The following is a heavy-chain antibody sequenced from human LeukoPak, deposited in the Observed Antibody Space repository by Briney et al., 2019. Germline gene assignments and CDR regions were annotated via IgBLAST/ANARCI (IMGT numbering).Heavy chain of an antibody. CDR2: VDPSDSWT. CDR3: ARHYQPASPLGY. J-gene: IGHJ4*02. D-gene: IGHD6-6*01. CDR1: GYRFTSHW. V-gene: IGHV5-10-1*01. Sequence: GESLRISCTTSGYRFTSHWIIWVRQMPGKGLEWMGRVDPSDSWTNYSPSSQGHVTISFEKSINTVYLQWSSLRASDTAIYFCARHYQPASPLGYWGQGTPVTVSS.